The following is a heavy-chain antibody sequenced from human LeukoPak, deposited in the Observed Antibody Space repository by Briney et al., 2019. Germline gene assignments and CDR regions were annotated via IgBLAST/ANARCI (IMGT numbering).Heavy chain of an antibody. V-gene: IGHV3-74*01. D-gene: IGHD3/OR15-3a*01. CDR3: ATFGHQCSSSH. CDR2: ISNDGSYI. Sequence: GGSLRLSCAASGFMFSSWWMLWFRRPPGKGLESVSHISNDGSYIVYADSVKGRFTISRDNAKNTLYLQMNSLRPEDTGVYYCATFGHQCSSSHWGQGALVTVSS. CDR1: GFMFSSWW. J-gene: IGHJ4*02.